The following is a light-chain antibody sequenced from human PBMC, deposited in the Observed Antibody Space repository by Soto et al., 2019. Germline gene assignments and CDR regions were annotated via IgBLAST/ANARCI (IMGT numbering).Light chain of an antibody. J-gene: IGKJ2*01. V-gene: IGKV3-15*01. CDR1: QSVSNN. CDR2: SAS. Sequence: EKVLTPSPAILSMSPVEKATLSCRASQSVSNNLAWYQQKPGQAPRLLIYSASTRATGIAARFSGRGSGTEFTLTIAGLQSEDFAIYYCQQYSDWPTFGQGTKVDIK. CDR3: QQYSDWPT.